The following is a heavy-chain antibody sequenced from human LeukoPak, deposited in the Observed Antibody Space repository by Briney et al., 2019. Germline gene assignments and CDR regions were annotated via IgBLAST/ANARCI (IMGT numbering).Heavy chain of an antibody. J-gene: IGHJ4*02. CDR2: IKEDGSEK. D-gene: IGHD3-22*01. V-gene: IGHV3-7*05. Sequence: PGGSLRLSCAASGFTFTSYWMSWVRQAPGKGLEWVANIKEDGSEKDYADSVKGRFTISRDNAKNSLYLQMNSLRAEDTAVYYCAKAYYDTSGRMGGFDYWGQGTLVTVSS. CDR3: AKAYYDTSGRMGGFDY. CDR1: GFTFTSYW.